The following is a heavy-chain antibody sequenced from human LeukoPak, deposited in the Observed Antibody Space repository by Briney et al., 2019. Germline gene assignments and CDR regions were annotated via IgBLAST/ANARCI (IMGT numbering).Heavy chain of an antibody. D-gene: IGHD1-1*01. V-gene: IGHV3-48*03. CDR3: ARDSNWSPDY. J-gene: IGHJ4*02. Sequence: GGSLRLPCAASGFTFSSYEMNWVRQAPGKGLEWVSYISSSGSTKYYADSVKGRFTISRDNAKNSLYLQMNSLRAEDTAVYYCARDSNWSPDYWGQGTLVTVSS. CDR2: ISSSGSTK. CDR1: GFTFSSYE.